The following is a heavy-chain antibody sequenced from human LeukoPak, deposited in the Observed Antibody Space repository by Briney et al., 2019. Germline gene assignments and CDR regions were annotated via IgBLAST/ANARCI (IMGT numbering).Heavy chain of an antibody. Sequence: ASVKVSCKSSGYAFTGYYMHWVRRAPGQGLEWMGWINPNSGVTNYAQKFQGRVTMTRDTSISTAYMELSSLRSDDTAVHYCAREVGYYDSTGDYYHYYMDVWGKGTTVTVSS. CDR1: GYAFTGYY. D-gene: IGHD3-22*01. J-gene: IGHJ6*03. CDR3: AREVGYYDSTGDYYHYYMDV. V-gene: IGHV1-2*02. CDR2: INPNSGVT.